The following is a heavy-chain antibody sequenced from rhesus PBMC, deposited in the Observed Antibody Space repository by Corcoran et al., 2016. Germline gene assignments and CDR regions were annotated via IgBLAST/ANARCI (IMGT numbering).Heavy chain of an antibody. CDR2: GAPSNSNA. J-gene: IGHJ4*01. D-gene: IGHD2-39*01. CDR1: GYSFTNYW. V-gene: IGHV5-20*02. CDR3: AIGRTLGFDY. Sequence: EVQLVQSGAEVKRPGESLKISCKTSGYSFTNYWISWLRQMSDKGLECMGAGAPSNSNARDIPSVQGQVTHSADKAITRAYLPWSSLKASDTATCYCAIGRTLGFDYWGQGVLVTVSS.